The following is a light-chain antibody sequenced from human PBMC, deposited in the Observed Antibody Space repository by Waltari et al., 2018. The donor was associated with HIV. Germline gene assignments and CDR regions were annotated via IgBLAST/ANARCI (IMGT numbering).Light chain of an antibody. CDR1: SRDVGGYNL. CDR2: EVS. V-gene: IGLV2-23*02. CDR3: CAYAGSTTYVI. J-gene: IGLJ2*01. Sequence: QSALTQPASVSGSPGQSITISCTGTSRDVGGYNLVPWYQQHPGKAPKLMIYEVSKRPSGVSNRFSGSKSGNTASLTISGLKAEDEADYYCCAYAGSTTYVIFGGGTKLTVL.